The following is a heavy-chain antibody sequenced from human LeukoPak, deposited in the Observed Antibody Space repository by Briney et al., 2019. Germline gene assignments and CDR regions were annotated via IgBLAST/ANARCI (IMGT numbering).Heavy chain of an antibody. CDR2: ISGSGGST. D-gene: IGHD4-17*01. CDR1: V. CDR3: AKDLGATYGDYFDY. J-gene: IGHJ4*02. V-gene: IGHV3-23*01. Sequence: VMSXVRLAPGXGLXWVSAISGSGGSTYYADSVKGRFTISRDNSKNTLYLQMNSLRAEDTAVYYCAKDLGATYGDYFDYWGQGTLVTVSS.